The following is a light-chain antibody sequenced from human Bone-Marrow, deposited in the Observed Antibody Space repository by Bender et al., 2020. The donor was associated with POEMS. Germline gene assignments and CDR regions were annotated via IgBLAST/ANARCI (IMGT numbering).Light chain of an antibody. CDR3: QVWDSTSDHYA. J-gene: IGLJ1*01. Sequence: SYVLTQPPSVSLAPGDTASLTCGGNNIETKRVHWYQQKPGQAPVLVIYDDYDRPSGIPERFSGSNSGNTATLTITGVEAGDEADYYCQVWDSTSDHYAFGTGTKVTVL. V-gene: IGLV3-21*02. CDR1: NIETKR. CDR2: DDY.